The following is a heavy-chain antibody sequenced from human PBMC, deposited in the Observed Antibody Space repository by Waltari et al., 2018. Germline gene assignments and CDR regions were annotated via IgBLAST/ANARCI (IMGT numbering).Heavy chain of an antibody. J-gene: IGHJ4*02. CDR2: ISWNSDSI. Sequence: EVQLVESGGGLVQPGGSLRLSCEASGFISEDFGMHCVRQSPGKGLEWVSVISWNSDSIGYAASVKGRFTISRDTSKRSLYLQMDNLRPEDTALYYCVQAEEAWGDYGFNRPVIFDQWGQGALVTVSS. D-gene: IGHD4-17*01. CDR1: GFISEDFG. CDR3: VQAEEAWGDYGFNRPVIFDQ. V-gene: IGHV3-9*01.